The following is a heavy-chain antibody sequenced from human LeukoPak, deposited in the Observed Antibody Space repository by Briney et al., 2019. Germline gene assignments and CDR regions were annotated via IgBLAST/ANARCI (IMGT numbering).Heavy chain of an antibody. D-gene: IGHD1-1*01. V-gene: IGHV4-61*05. CDR1: GGSISNNNYY. CDR2: IYYSGST. J-gene: IGHJ4*02. Sequence: KPSETLSLTCTVSGGSISNNNYYWSWIRQPPGKGLEWIGYIYYSGSTNYNPSLKSRVTISVDTSKNQFSLKLSSVTAADTAVYYCARHSTASGYLNYFDYWGQGTLVTVSS. CDR3: ARHSTASGYLNYFDY.